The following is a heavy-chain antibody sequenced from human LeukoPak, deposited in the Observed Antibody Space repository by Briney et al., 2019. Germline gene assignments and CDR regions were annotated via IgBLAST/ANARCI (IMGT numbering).Heavy chain of an antibody. V-gene: IGHV1-69*02. Sequence: ASVTVSCKASGGTFSSYTISWVRQAPGQGLEWMGRITPILGIANYAQKFQGRVTITADKSTSTACMELSSLRSEDTAVYYCARSSRGWDYYYYMDVWGKGTTVTVSS. CDR3: ARSSRGWDYYYYMDV. CDR2: ITPILGIA. CDR1: GGTFSSYT. D-gene: IGHD5-12*01. J-gene: IGHJ6*03.